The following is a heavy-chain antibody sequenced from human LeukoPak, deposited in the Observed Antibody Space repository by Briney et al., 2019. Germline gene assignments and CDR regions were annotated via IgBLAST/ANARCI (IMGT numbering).Heavy chain of an antibody. CDR3: ASDSGYSGYDYAY. CDR2: IIPIFGTA. D-gene: IGHD5-12*01. CDR1: GYTFTGYY. J-gene: IGHJ4*02. Sequence: ASVKVSCKASGYTFTGYYMHWVRQAPGQGLEWMGGIIPIFGTANYAQKFQGRVTITADESTSTAYMELSSLRSEDTAVYYCASDSGYSGYDYAYWGQGTLVTVSS. V-gene: IGHV1-69*13.